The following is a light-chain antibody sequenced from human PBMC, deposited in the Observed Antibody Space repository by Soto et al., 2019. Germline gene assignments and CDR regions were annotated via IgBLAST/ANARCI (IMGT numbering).Light chain of an antibody. Sequence: QSALTQPASVSGSPGQSITISCTGTSSDVGDYNYVSWYQQHPGKAPKLMIYDVSNRPSGISNRFSGSKSGNTASLTISGLQAEDEADYYCSSYISSSTPFGTGTKVTVL. V-gene: IGLV2-14*01. CDR3: SSYISSSTP. CDR2: DVS. J-gene: IGLJ1*01. CDR1: SSDVGDYNY.